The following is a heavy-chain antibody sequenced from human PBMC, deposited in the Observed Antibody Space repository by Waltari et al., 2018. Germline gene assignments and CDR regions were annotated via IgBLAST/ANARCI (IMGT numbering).Heavy chain of an antibody. Sequence: VQLVESGGGLVQPGRSLRLSCAASGFTFDECAIHWIRQGPGKGLEWVAVISYDGNKKYYADSVNGRFTISRDNSKNMLYLQMSSLRTEDTAVYYCAKLFDSSGNDFDHWGQGTLVTVSS. CDR3: AKLFDSSGNDFDH. CDR2: ISYDGNKK. D-gene: IGHD6-19*01. CDR1: GFTFDECA. V-gene: IGHV3-30*18. J-gene: IGHJ4*02.